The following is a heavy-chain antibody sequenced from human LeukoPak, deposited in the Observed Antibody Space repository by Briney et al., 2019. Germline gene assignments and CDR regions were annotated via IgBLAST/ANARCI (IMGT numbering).Heavy chain of an antibody. CDR1: GFTFDDYA. V-gene: IGHV3-20*01. J-gene: IGHJ4*02. Sequence: PGRSLRLSCAASGFTFDDYAMHWVRQAPGKGLEWVSGINWNGGSAGYADSVKGRFTISRDNAKNSLYLQMNSLRAEDTALYHCARDTTYGDSAPDYWGQGTLVTVSS. CDR3: ARDTTYGDSAPDY. CDR2: INWNGGSA. D-gene: IGHD4-17*01.